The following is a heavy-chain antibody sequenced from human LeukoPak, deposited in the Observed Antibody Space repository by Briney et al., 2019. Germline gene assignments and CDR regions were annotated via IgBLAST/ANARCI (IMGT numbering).Heavy chain of an antibody. Sequence: PGGSLRLSCAASGFTVSSNYMSWVRQAPGKGLEWVANIKQDGSEKYYVDSVKGRFTISRDNAKNSLYLQMNSLRAEDTAVYYCARGTVQYYYGMDVWGQGTTVTVSS. CDR2: IKQDGSEK. CDR3: ARGTVQYYYGMDV. D-gene: IGHD4-17*01. CDR1: GFTVSSNY. V-gene: IGHV3-7*01. J-gene: IGHJ6*02.